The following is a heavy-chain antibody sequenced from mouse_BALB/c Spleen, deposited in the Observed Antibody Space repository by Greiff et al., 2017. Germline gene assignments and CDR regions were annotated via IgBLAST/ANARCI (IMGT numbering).Heavy chain of an antibody. CDR3: ARDQTIYYYGSSTGTGAMDY. Sequence: EVQVVESGGGLVQPGGSLRLSCATSGFTFSDFYMEWVRQPPGKRLEWIAASRNKANDYTTEYSASVKGRFIVSRDTSQSILYLQMNALRAEDTAIYYCARDQTIYYYGSSTGTGAMDYWGQGTSVTVSS. J-gene: IGHJ4*01. CDR1: GFTFSDFY. D-gene: IGHD1-1*01. CDR2: SRNKANDYTT. V-gene: IGHV7-1*02.